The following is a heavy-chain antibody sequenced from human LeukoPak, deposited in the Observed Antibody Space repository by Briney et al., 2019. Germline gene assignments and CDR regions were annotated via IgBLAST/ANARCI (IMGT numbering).Heavy chain of an antibody. Sequence: SETLSLTCAVSGQSLTTSYYWGWIRQPPGRGLEWIGNIYHSGSTYYNPSLKSRVTMSIDTSNSHFSMKLTSVTAADTAVYYCLITIFGVVPPGGYFDYWGQGTLVTVSS. V-gene: IGHV4-38-2*01. J-gene: IGHJ4*02. CDR3: LITIFGVVPPGGYFDY. CDR1: GQSLTTSYY. CDR2: IYHSGST. D-gene: IGHD3-3*01.